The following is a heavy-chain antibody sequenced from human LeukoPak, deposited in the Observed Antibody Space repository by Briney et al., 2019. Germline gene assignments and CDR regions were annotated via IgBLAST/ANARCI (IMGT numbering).Heavy chain of an antibody. CDR2: ISSSDSTI. CDR3: ARSRRDNYDYYYGMDV. V-gene: IGHV3-48*04. D-gene: IGHD5-24*01. CDR1: GFTFSSYW. Sequence: TGGSLSLSCAASGFTFSSYWMHWVRQAPGKGLEWVSNISSSDSTIHYADSVKGRFTISRDNARNSLYLQMNSLRAEDTAVYYCARSRRDNYDYYYGMDVWGQGTTVTVSS. J-gene: IGHJ6*02.